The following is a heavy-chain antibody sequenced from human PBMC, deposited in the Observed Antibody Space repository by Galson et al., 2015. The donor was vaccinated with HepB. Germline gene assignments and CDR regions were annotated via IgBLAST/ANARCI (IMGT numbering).Heavy chain of an antibody. D-gene: IGHD4-17*01. CDR3: ARDSIDGDYVAGFDY. Sequence: SLRLSCAASGLTFSSYSMNWVRQAPGKGLEWVSSISSSSSYIYYADSVKGRFTISRDNAKNSLYLQMNSLRAEDTAVYYCARDSIDGDYVAGFDYWGQGTLVTVSS. CDR2: ISSSSSYI. V-gene: IGHV3-21*01. J-gene: IGHJ4*02. CDR1: GLTFSSYS.